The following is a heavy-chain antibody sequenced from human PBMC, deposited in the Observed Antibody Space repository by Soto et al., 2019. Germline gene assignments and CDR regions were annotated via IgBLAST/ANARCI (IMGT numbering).Heavy chain of an antibody. J-gene: IGHJ6*02. CDR3: ARDSPLRGFIVATPFYYYYGMDV. CDR1: RYTLTELS. CDR2: FDPEDGET. Sequence: GASVKVSCKVSRYTLTELSMHWVRQAPGKGLEWMGGFDPEDGETIYAQKFQGRVTMTEDTSTDTAYMELSSLRSENTAVYYCARDSPLRGFIVATPFYYYYGMDVWGQGTTVTVSS. V-gene: IGHV1-24*01. D-gene: IGHD5-12*01.